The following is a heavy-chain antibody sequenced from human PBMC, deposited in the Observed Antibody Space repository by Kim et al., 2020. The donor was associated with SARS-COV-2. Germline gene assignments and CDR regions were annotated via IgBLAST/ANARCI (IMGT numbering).Heavy chain of an antibody. V-gene: IGHV1-2*02. D-gene: IGHD1-26*01. CDR3: ASMRELPTGWFDP. J-gene: IGHJ5*02. Sequence: AQKFQGRVTMTRDTSISTAYMELSRLRSDDTAVYYCASMRELPTGWFDPWGQGTLVTVSS.